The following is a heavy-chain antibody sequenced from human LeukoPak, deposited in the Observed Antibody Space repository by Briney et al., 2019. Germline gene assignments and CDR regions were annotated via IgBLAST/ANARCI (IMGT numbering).Heavy chain of an antibody. J-gene: IGHJ3*02. CDR1: GGSFSGYY. CDR2: IYYSGST. CDR3: ARAGLYSSGDAFDI. D-gene: IGHD6-19*01. Sequence: SETLSLTCAVYGGSFSGYYWSWIRQPPGKGLEWIGYIYYSGSTNYNPSLKSRVTISVDTSKNQFSLKLSSLTAADTAVYYCARAGLYSSGDAFDIWGQGTMVTVSS. V-gene: IGHV4-59*01.